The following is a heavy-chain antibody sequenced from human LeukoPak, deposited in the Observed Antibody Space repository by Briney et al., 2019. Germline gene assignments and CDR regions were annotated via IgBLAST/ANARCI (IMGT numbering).Heavy chain of an antibody. CDR2: ISGSGGST. Sequence: GGSLRLSCAASGFTFSDYYMSWIRQPPGKGLEWVSAISGSGGSTYYADSVKGRFTISRDNSKNTLYLQMNSLRAEDTAVYYCAKDAMDFDWLFSDYWGQGTLVTVSS. V-gene: IGHV3-23*01. CDR1: GFTFSDYY. D-gene: IGHD3-9*01. CDR3: AKDAMDFDWLFSDY. J-gene: IGHJ4*02.